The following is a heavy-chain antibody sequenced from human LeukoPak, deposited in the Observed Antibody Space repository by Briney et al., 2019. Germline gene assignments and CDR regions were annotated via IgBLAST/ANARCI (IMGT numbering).Heavy chain of an antibody. J-gene: IGHJ5*02. CDR3: ARDSIYDYYGSGSYSNWFDP. CDR1: GGSISSSSYY. CDR2: IYYSGST. D-gene: IGHD3-10*01. V-gene: IGHV4-39*07. Sequence: SETLSLTCTVSGGSISSSSYYWGWIRQPPGKGLEWIGSIYYSGSTYYNPSLKSRFTISIDTSKNQFSLKLSSVTAADTAVYYCARDSIYDYYGSGSYSNWFDPWGQGTLVTVSS.